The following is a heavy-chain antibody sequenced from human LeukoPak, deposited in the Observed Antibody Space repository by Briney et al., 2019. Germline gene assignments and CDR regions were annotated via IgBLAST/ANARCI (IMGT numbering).Heavy chain of an antibody. J-gene: IGHJ4*02. D-gene: IGHD4-23*01. Sequence: PGGSLRLSCAASGFTFTNYAMSWVRQAPAKGLEWVSITVAGYSETHYADSVRGRFTISRDDSSNTLSLEMNSLRADDTGTYYCVKDFCRGGNCPFPFFDSWGQGTVVTVSS. CDR1: GFTFTNYA. V-gene: IGHV3-23*01. CDR3: VKDFCRGGNCPFPFFDS. CDR2: TVAGYSET.